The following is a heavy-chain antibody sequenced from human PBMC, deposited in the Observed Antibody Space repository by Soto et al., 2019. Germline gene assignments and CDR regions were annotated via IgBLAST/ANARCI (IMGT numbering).Heavy chain of an antibody. CDR1: GGTFSSYA. CDR3: ACVKTGKGLYCYGMDV. D-gene: IGHD2-8*01. V-gene: IGHV1-69*13. CDR2: IIPIFGTA. Sequence: GASVKVSCKASGGTFSSYAISWVRQAPGQGLEWMGGIIPIFGTANYAQKFQGRVTITADESTSTAYMELSSLRSEDTVVYYCACVKTGKGLYCYGMDVCGQLSTVTVS. J-gene: IGHJ6*02.